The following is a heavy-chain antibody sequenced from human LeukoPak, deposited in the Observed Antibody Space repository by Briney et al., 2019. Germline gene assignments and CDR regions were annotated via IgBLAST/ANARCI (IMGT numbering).Heavy chain of an antibody. CDR3: AREGGSGWYGGAFDI. CDR2: ISGSGGST. V-gene: IGHV3-23*01. Sequence: GGSLRLSCAAPGFTFSSYAMSWVRQAPGKGLEWVSAISGSGGSTYYADSVKGRFTISRDNSKNTLYLQMNSLRAEDTAVYYCAREGGSGWYGGAFDIWGQGTMVTVSS. CDR1: GFTFSSYA. D-gene: IGHD6-19*01. J-gene: IGHJ3*02.